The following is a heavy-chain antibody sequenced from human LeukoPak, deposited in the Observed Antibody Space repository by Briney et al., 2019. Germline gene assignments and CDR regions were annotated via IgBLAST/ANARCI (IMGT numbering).Heavy chain of an antibody. CDR1: GGSISSSSYY. J-gene: IGHJ4*02. Sequence: PSETLSLTCTVSGGSISSSSYYWGWIRQPPGKGLEWIGSIYYSGSTYYNPSLKSRVTISVDTSKNQFSLKLSSVTAADTAVYYCARLTPRIVVVPAAFDYWGQGTLVTVSS. V-gene: IGHV4-39*01. CDR3: ARLTPRIVVVPAAFDY. D-gene: IGHD2-2*01. CDR2: IYYSGST.